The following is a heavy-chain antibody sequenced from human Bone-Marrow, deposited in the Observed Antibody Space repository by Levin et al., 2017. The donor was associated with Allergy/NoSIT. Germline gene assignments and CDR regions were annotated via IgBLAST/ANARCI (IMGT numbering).Heavy chain of an antibody. CDR1: GDSVNSGNYY. J-gene: IGHJ4*02. CDR2: VYHTGAT. Sequence: GSLRLSCSVSGDSVNSGNYYWSWIRQPPGKGLEWIGYVYHTGATNYNPSLKSRVTISIDTSKNQFSLNLSSMTAADTAGYYCARGSLFYFDYWGQGTLVTVSS. V-gene: IGHV4-61*01. CDR3: ARGSLFYFDY.